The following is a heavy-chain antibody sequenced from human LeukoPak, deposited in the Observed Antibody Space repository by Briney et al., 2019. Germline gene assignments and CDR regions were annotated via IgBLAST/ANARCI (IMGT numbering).Heavy chain of an antibody. CDR1: GYTFTTYF. CDR3: ASGSGYCSGGSCSDY. Sequence: ASVKVSCKASGYTFTTYFMHWVRQAPGEGPEWMGIIDPSGGSTSYAQKFQGRVTMTRDTSTSTVYMELSSLRSEDTAVYYCASGSGYCSGGSCSDYWGQGTLVTVSS. CDR2: IDPSGGST. D-gene: IGHD2-15*01. J-gene: IGHJ4*02. V-gene: IGHV1-46*01.